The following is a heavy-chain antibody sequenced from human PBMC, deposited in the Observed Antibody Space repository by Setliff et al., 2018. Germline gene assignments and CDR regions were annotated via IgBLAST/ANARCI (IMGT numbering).Heavy chain of an antibody. CDR3: ARVPQEALYYYDRGHYIDY. D-gene: IGHD3-22*01. CDR1: GYTLTNYY. V-gene: IGHV1-46*03. CDR2: INPSGGLT. Sequence: ASVKVSCKASGYTLTNYYMHWVRQAPGQGLEWMGIINPSGGLTRYAQKFQGKVTMTRDTSTSTVYMEVSSLRSEDTAVYFCARVPQEALYYYDRGHYIDYWGQGTLVTVSS. J-gene: IGHJ4*02.